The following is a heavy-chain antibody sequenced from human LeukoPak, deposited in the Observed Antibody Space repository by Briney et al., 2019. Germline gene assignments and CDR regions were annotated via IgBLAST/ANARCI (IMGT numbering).Heavy chain of an antibody. D-gene: IGHD3-9*01. V-gene: IGHV4-59*08. CDR2: IYYSGNT. CDR1: GGSISYYY. CDR3: ARPSRYFADDAFAI. J-gene: IGHJ3*02. Sequence: SQTLSLTCTVSGGSISYYYWSWIRQPPEKGLEWIGYIYYSGNTNYNPSLKSRVTISVDTSKNQFSLKLSSVTAADTAVYYCARPSRYFADDAFAIWGQGTMVTVS.